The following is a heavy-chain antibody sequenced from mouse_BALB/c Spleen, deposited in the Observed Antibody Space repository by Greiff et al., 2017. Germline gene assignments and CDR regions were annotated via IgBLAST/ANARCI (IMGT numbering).Heavy chain of an antibody. CDR2: IWSGGST. D-gene: IGHD1-1*01. J-gene: IGHJ1*01. Sequence: QVQLQQSGPGLVQPSQSLSITCTVSGFSFTSYGVHWVRQSPGKGLAWLGVIWSGGSTDYNAAFISRMSISKDNSKSQVFFKMNSLQANDTAIYYCARDGVYYYGSNWYFDVWGEGTTVTVSS. V-gene: IGHV2-2*02. CDR3: ARDGVYYYGSNWYFDV. CDR1: GFSFTSYG.